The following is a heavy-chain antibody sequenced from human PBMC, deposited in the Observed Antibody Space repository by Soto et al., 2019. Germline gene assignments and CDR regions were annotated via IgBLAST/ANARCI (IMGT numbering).Heavy chain of an antibody. J-gene: IGHJ5*02. V-gene: IGHV4-31*11. Sequence: QVQLQELGPGLVKPSQTLSLTCAVSGGSISSIGYYWSWIRQSPGKGLEWIGYIYYSGRTSYTPSLKSRVTISADTSQNQFSLKLSTVTVADTAVYYCARGYSNGYLGNWFDPWGQGTLVTVSS. D-gene: IGHD3-22*01. CDR3: ARGYSNGYLGNWFDP. CDR2: IYYSGRT. CDR1: GGSISSIGYY.